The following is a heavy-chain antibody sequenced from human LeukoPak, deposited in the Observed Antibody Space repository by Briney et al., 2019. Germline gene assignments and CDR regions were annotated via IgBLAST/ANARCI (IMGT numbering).Heavy chain of an antibody. D-gene: IGHD2-8*01. J-gene: IGHJ5*02. V-gene: IGHV3-49*04. CDR1: GFNFGDYA. CDR2: IRSKGYGGTT. CDR3: TRAGVTTNWFDP. Sequence: GGSLRLSCTASGFNFGDYAMNWVRQAPGKGLEWVGFIRSKGYGGTTEYAASVKGRFMISRDDSKSIAYLQMNSLKTEDTAVYFCTRAGVTTNWFDPWGQGTLVTVSS.